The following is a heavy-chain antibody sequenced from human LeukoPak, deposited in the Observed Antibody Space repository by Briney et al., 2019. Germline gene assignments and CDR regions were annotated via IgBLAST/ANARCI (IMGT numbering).Heavy chain of an antibody. CDR2: INQDGSEK. D-gene: IGHD3-10*01. CDR1: EFLFNHYW. V-gene: IGHV3-7*01. J-gene: IGHJ4*02. CDR3: AREREFDLWEVFDK. Sequence: GGPLRLSCAAPEFLFNHYWMSWVRQAPGKGLEWVANINQDGSEKFYVDSVMGRFTISRDNAKNSLYLQMNSLRAEDTAVYYCAREREFDLWEVFDKWGQGTLVTVSS.